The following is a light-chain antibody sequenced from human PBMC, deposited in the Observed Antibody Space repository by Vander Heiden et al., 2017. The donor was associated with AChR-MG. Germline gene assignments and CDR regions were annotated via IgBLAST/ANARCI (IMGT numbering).Light chain of an antibody. J-gene: IGKJ3*01. Sequence: DIQMTQSPSSLSASVGDRVTITCRASQSISSYLNRYQQKPGKAPKLLIYASSSLQSGLPSRFSGRGSGTDFTLNIRRLKPEDFATYFCQQSYRTPRFTFGPGTRVEIK. CDR1: QSISSY. CDR2: ASS. V-gene: IGKV1-39*01. CDR3: QQSYRTPRFT.